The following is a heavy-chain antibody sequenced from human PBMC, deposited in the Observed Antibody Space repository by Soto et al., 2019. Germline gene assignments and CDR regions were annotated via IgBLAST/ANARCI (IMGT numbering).Heavy chain of an antibody. Sequence: QVQLQESGPGLVKASQTLSLTCTVFGGSVSSGSHYWGWIRQHPGTGLEWIGYIYYSGRSYYNPSLRSRVTVSVDTSKNQFSLKLGSVTAADTAVYYCARALGATTSFDHWGQGTLVTVST. V-gene: IGHV4-31*03. CDR2: IYYSGRS. CDR1: GGSVSSGSHY. J-gene: IGHJ4*02. D-gene: IGHD1-26*01. CDR3: ARALGATTSFDH.